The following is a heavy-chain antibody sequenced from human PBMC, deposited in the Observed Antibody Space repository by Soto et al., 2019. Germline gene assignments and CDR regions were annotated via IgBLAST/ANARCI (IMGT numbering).Heavy chain of an antibody. CDR2: ISLSGSTI. CDR3: ARESFSASPTFFDY. J-gene: IGHJ4*02. D-gene: IGHD3-3*02. Sequence: EVQLVESGGGLVQPGGSLRLSCAASGFAFSNYEMNWVRQAPGKGLGWVSYISLSGSTIYYADSVKGQFTISRDDAKNSLYLQMNSLRADDTAVYYCARESFSASPTFFDYWGQGTLVTVSS. V-gene: IGHV3-48*03. CDR1: GFAFSNYE.